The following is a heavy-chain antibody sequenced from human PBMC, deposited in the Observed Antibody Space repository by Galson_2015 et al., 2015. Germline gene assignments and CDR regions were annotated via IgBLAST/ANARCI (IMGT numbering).Heavy chain of an antibody. V-gene: IGHV3-23*01. CDR2: ISGSGRCI. J-gene: IGHJ4*02. CDR1: GFTFSSYA. Sequence: SLRLSCAASGFTFSSYAMSWVRQAPGKGLEWVSAISGSGRCIYYADSVKGRFTISRDNSKNTLYLQMNSLRAEDTAVYYCAKLGADDRGVFWSNPFDYWGQGTLVTVSS. CDR3: AKLGADDRGVFWSNPFDY. D-gene: IGHD3-3*01.